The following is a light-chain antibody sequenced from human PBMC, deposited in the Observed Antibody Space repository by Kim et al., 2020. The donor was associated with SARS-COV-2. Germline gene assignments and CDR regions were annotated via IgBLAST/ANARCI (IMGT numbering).Light chain of an antibody. J-gene: IGKJ4*01. Sequence: LSPGERATLSGRASQSVSSYLAWYQQKPGQAPRLLIYDASNRATGIPARFSGSGSGTDFTLTISSLEPEDFAVYYCQQRSNWSGLTFGGGTKLEI. CDR1: QSVSSY. V-gene: IGKV3-11*01. CDR2: DAS. CDR3: QQRSNWSGLT.